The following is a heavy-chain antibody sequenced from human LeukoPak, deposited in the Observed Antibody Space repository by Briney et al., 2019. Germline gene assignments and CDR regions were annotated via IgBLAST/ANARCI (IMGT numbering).Heavy chain of an antibody. D-gene: IGHD3-10*01. J-gene: IGHJ6*03. CDR3: ARGILWFGELQSYYYYYYMDV. V-gene: IGHV3-7*01. CDR2: IKQDGSEK. Sequence: GGSLRLSCAASGFTFSSYWMSWVRQAPGKGLEWVANIKQDGSEKYYVDSVKGRFTISRDNAKNSLYLQMNSLRAEDTAVYYCARGILWFGELQSYYYYYYMDVWGKGTTVTVSS. CDR1: GFTFSSYW.